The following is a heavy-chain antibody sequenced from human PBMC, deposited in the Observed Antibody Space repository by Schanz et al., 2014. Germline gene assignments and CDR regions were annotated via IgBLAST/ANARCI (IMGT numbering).Heavy chain of an antibody. Sequence: VQLVESGGGLVKPGGSLRLSCAVSGFTFNIYSMNWVRQAPGKGLEWVSSLYIGGGSTRYADSVKGRFTISRDNSKNTLYLQMNSLRTEDTAVYFCAKSYDTSGYSGFDYWGQGTLVTVSS. V-gene: IGHV3-NL1*01. CDR1: GFTFNIYS. D-gene: IGHD3-22*01. CDR3: AKSYDTSGYSGFDY. J-gene: IGHJ4*02. CDR2: LYIGGGST.